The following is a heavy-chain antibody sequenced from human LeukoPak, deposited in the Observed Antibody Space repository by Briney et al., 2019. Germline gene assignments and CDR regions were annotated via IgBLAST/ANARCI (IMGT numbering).Heavy chain of an antibody. V-gene: IGHV1-69*06. CDR2: IIPIFGTA. CDR1: GGTFSSYA. CDR3: ARGVHPGYSGNEGG. D-gene: IGHD5-12*01. J-gene: IGHJ4*02. Sequence: SVKVSCKASGGTFSSYAISWVRQAPGQGLEWMGGIIPIFGTANYAQKFRGRVTITADKSTSTAYMELSSLRSEDTAVYYCARGVHPGYSGNEGGWGQGTLVTVS.